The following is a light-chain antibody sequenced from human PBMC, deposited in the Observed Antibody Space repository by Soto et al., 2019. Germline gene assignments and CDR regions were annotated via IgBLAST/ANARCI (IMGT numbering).Light chain of an antibody. V-gene: IGKV1-9*01. CDR1: QRISGF. CDR3: QQLYTLPFT. CDR2: EAS. J-gene: IGKJ5*01. Sequence: IQMTQSPSTLSASVGDTFTITCRASQRISGFLAWYQQKPGKAPKLLIYEASTLQSGVPSRFSGSGSGTEFTLTISGLLPEDFAAYHCQQLYTLPFTFGQGTRLEIK.